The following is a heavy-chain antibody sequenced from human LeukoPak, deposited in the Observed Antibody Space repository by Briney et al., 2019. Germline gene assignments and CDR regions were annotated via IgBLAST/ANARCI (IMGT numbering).Heavy chain of an antibody. Sequence: PGGSLRLSCAASGFTFSSYWMTWVRQAPGKGLEWVANIKQDGSETYYVDSVKGRFIISRDNAKKSLYLQMNSLRAEDTAVYYCAGYVGDYWGQGTLVTVSS. D-gene: IGHD2-2*03. CDR2: IKQDGSET. V-gene: IGHV3-7*03. CDR3: AGYVGDY. CDR1: GFTFSSYW. J-gene: IGHJ4*02.